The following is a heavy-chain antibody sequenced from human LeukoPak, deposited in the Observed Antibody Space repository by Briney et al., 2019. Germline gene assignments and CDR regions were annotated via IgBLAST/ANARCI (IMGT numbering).Heavy chain of an antibody. J-gene: IGHJ4*02. CDR1: GGSISSSTNY. D-gene: IGHD2-15*01. V-gene: IGHV4-39*07. Sequence: SETLSLTCTVSGGSISSSTNYWGWIRQPPGKGLEWIGSIYYSGSTYYSPSLQSRVTISVDTSKNQCSLKLSSVTAADPAVYYCARAPAGCGGTCPFDYWGQGTLVTVSS. CDR3: ARAPAGCGGTCPFDY. CDR2: IYYSGST.